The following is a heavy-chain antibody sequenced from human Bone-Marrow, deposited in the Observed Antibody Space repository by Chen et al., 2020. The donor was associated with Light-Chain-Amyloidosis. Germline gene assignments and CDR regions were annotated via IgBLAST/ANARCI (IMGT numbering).Heavy chain of an antibody. CDR3: AGSWRELLVSPYYYMDV. CDR2: ISSSSSTI. D-gene: IGHD1-26*01. J-gene: IGHJ6*03. CDR1: GFTFSSYS. V-gene: IGHV3-48*01. Sequence: EVQLVESGGGLVQPGGSLRLSCAASGFTFSSYSMNWVRQAPGKGLEWVSYISSSSSTIYYADSVKGRFTISRDNAKNSLYLQMNSLRAKDTAVYYCAGSWRELLVSPYYYMDVWGKGTTVTVSS.